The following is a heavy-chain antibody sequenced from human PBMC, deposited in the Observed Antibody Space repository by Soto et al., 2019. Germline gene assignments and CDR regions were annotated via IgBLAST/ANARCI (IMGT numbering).Heavy chain of an antibody. D-gene: IGHD3-3*01. CDR2: IWYDGSNK. CDR3: ARGAYYDFWSGYYTGYYYYYMDV. V-gene: IGHV3-33*01. J-gene: IGHJ6*03. Sequence: GSLRLSCAASGFTFSSYGMHWVRQALGKGLEWVAVIWYDGSNKYYADSVKGRFTISRDNSKNTLYLQMNSLRAEDTAVYYCARGAYYDFWSGYYTGYYYYYMDVWGKGTTVTVSS. CDR1: GFTFSSYG.